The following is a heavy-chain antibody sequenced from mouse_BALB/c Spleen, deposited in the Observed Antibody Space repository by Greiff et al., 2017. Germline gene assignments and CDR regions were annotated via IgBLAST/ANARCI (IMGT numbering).Heavy chain of an antibody. CDR3: TRGGDYEGFAY. CDR2: LNPSNGGT. CDR1: GYTFTSYY. V-gene: IGHV1S81*02. Sequence: VQLQQSGAELVKPGASVKLSCKASGYTFTSYYMYWVKQRPGQGLEWIGELNPSNGGTNFNEKFKSKATLTVDKSSSTAYMQLSSLTSEDSAVYYCTRGGDYEGFAYWGQGTLVTVSA. D-gene: IGHD2-4*01. J-gene: IGHJ3*01.